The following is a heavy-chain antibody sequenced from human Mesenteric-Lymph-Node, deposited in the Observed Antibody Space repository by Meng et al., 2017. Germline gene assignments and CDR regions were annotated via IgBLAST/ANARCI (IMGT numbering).Heavy chain of an antibody. D-gene: IGHD2-2*02. Sequence: ASVKVSCKASGGTFSSYAISWVRQAPGQGLEWMGWMIPASGNTVCAQQFHGRLTMTRNTSITTVYMELSSLRSDDTAVYYCARDSRDIVVVPAAIHDYWGQGTLVTVSS. CDR3: ARDSRDIVVVPAAIHDY. CDR1: GGTFSSYA. V-gene: IGHV1-8*02. J-gene: IGHJ4*02. CDR2: MIPASGNT.